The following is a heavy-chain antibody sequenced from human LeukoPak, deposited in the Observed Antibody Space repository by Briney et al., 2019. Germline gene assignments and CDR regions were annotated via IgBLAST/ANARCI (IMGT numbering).Heavy chain of an antibody. D-gene: IGHD3-10*01. CDR1: GYTFTSYG. Sequence: GASVKVSCKASGYTFTSYGISWVRQAPGQGLEWMGRIIPILGIANYAQKFQGRVTITADKSTSTAYMELSSLRSEDTAVYYCARRGLASSAIAFDIWGQGTMVTVSS. CDR2: IIPILGIA. J-gene: IGHJ3*02. V-gene: IGHV1-69*04. CDR3: ARRGLASSAIAFDI.